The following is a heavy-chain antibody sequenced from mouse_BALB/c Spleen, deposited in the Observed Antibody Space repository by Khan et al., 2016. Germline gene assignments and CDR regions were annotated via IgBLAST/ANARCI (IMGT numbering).Heavy chain of an antibody. V-gene: IGHV3-2*02. CDR2: ISYSGST. CDR3: ARFITTVLPTCYLNY. CDR1: GYSITSDYA. J-gene: IGHJ2*01. Sequence: EVQLQESGPGLVKPSQSLSLTCTVSGYSITSDYAWNWIRQFPGNKLEWMGYISYSGSTSYNPSLKSRITITRDTSKNPFFLQLNSVTTEDTATYDCARFITTVLPTCYLNYRGQGPTLTVSS. D-gene: IGHD1-1*01.